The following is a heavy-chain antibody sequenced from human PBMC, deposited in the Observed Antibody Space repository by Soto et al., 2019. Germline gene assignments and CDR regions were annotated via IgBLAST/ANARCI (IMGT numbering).Heavy chain of an antibody. CDR3: GRVVAAQEEADY. V-gene: IGHV1-18*01. D-gene: IGHD5-12*01. CDR2: ISAYNGNT. CDR1: GDTITSCG. J-gene: IGHJ4*02. Sequence: ASAEVSCKDPGDTITSCGLCWARQAPGQGLEWMGWISAYNGNTNYAQKLQGRVTMTTDTATSTAYMELRSLRSDDTSLYCCGRVVAAQEEADYWGQRTLGTGSS.